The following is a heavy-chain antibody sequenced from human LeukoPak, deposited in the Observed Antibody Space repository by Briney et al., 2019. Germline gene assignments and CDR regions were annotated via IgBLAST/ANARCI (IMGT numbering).Heavy chain of an antibody. D-gene: IGHD3-10*01. CDR3: ARDPTEGFEELLSPPDY. CDR1: GFTFSSYE. CDR2: VTWNGGRT. J-gene: IGHJ4*02. V-gene: IGHV3-20*04. Sequence: PGGSLRLSCAASGFTFSSYEMNWVRQAPGKGLEWVSGVTWNGGRTGYADSVKGRFTISRDSAKKSLYLQMNSLRAEDTALYYCARDPTEGFEELLSPPDYWGQGTLVTVSS.